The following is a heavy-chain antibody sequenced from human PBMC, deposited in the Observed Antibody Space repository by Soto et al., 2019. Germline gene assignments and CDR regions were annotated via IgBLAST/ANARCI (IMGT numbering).Heavy chain of an antibody. CDR1: GYTFTSYG. CDR2: ISAYNGNT. V-gene: IGHV1-18*01. J-gene: IGHJ4*02. CDR3: ARLNLGWPQRTSKGGSDY. D-gene: IGHD6-19*01. Sequence: GASVKVSCKASGYTFTSYGISWVRQAPGQGLEWMGWISAYNGNTNYAQKLQGRVTMTTDTSTSTAYMELRSLRSDDTAVYYCARLNLGWPQRTSKGGSDYWGQGTLVTVSS.